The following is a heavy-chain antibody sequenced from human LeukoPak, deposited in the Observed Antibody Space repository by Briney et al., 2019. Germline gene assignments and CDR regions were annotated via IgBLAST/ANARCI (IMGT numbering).Heavy chain of an antibody. D-gene: IGHD1-26*01. J-gene: IGHJ4*02. V-gene: IGHV1-46*01. Sequence: ASVKVSCKASGYTFTSYYMHWVRQAPGQGLEWMGIINPSGGSTSYAQKFQGRVTMTGDMSTSTVYMELSSLRSEDTAVYYCARELSVGATGYWGQGTLVTVSS. CDR2: INPSGGST. CDR1: GYTFTSYY. CDR3: ARELSVGATGY.